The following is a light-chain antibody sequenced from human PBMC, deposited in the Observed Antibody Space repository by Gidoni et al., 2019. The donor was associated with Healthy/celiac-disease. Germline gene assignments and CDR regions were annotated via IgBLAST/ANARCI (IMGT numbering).Light chain of an antibody. Sequence: DIVMTQSPDSLAVSLGERGTINSKSSQSVLYSSNNKNYLAWYQQKPGQPPKLLIYWASTRESGVPDRFSGSGSGTDFTLTISSLQAEDVAVYYCQQYYSTPLTFGGGTKVEIK. CDR1: QSVLYSSNNKNY. CDR3: QQYYSTPLT. J-gene: IGKJ4*01. CDR2: WAS. V-gene: IGKV4-1*01.